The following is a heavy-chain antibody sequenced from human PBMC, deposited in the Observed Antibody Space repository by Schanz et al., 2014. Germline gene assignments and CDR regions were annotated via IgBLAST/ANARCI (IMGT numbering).Heavy chain of an antibody. CDR2: VCYDGSKK. J-gene: IGHJ6*02. D-gene: IGHD3-16*01. Sequence: QVQLVQSGGGVVQPGGSLRLSCAASGFTFSSYGMHWVRQVPGKGLEWVAVVCYDGSKKYYADSVKGRFTISRDNSKNTLYLQMNSLRTEDTAAYYCAKLGMTATNYYHNGMDVWGQGTTVTVSS. V-gene: IGHV3-33*03. CDR1: GFTFSSYG. CDR3: AKLGMTATNYYHNGMDV.